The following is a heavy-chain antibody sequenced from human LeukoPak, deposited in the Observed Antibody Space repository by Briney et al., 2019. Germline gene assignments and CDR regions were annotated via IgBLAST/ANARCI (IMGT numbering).Heavy chain of an antibody. Sequence: SETLSLTCTVSGGSISSGSYYWSWIRQPAGKGLEWIGRIYTSGSTNYNPSLKSRVTISVDTSKNQFSLKLSSVTAADTAVYYCAREGRTHFKPSYYYMDVWGKGTTVTVSS. D-gene: IGHD1-26*01. CDR2: IYTSGST. CDR1: GGSISSGSYY. V-gene: IGHV4-61*02. CDR3: AREGRTHFKPSYYYMDV. J-gene: IGHJ6*03.